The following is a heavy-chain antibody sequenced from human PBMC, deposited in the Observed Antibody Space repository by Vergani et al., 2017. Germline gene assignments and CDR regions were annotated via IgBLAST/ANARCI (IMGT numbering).Heavy chain of an antibody. D-gene: IGHD1-1*01. CDR1: GFTFSSYS. Sequence: EVQLVESGGGLVQPGGSLRLSCAASGFTFSSYSMNWVRQAPGKGLAWVSSISSSSSYIYYADSVKGRFTISRDNAKNSLYLQMNSLRAEDTAVYYCARGRPPFPGLFDYWGQGTLVTVSS. V-gene: IGHV3-21*01. CDR2: ISSSSSYI. CDR3: ARGRPPFPGLFDY. J-gene: IGHJ4*02.